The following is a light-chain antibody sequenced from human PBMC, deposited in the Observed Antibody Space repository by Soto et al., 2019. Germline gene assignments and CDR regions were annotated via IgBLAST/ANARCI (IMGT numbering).Light chain of an antibody. Sequence: QSALTQPRSVSGSPGQSVTFSCTGTSGDIGAYNYVSWYQFHPGKAPKLLIFEGSKRPSGVSYRFSGSKSGNTASLTISGLQAEDEADYHCCSYGGFSTFVLFGGGTKVTVL. CDR2: EGS. J-gene: IGLJ2*01. CDR3: CSYGGFSTFVL. CDR1: SGDIGAYNY. V-gene: IGLV2-11*01.